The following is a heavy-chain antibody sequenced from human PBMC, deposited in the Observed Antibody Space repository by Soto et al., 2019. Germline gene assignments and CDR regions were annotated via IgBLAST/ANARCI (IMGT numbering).Heavy chain of an antibody. CDR3: VRDAYNRDAFDI. Sequence: DVQLVESGGGLGKPGGSLRLSCAASGFNFITFSMNWVRQAPGKGLEGVSSISASSSSIYYAESVKGRFTVSRDNAKNSLYLQMNSLTSEDTALYYCVRDAYNRDAFDIWGKGTTVTVSS. J-gene: IGHJ3*02. V-gene: IGHV3-21*01. D-gene: IGHD1-20*01. CDR1: GFNFITFS. CDR2: ISASSSSI.